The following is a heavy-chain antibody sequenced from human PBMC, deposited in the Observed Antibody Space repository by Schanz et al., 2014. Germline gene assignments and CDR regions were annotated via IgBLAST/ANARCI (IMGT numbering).Heavy chain of an antibody. D-gene: IGHD1-26*01. Sequence: QVQLVQSGAEVKKPGASVKVSCKASGYTFTGHYMHWVRQAPGQGLEWMGWIGGSDGNTNFAQKVQGRVTMTTDTSTSTVYMELRSLTSDDSAVYYCARDRDQWDGNYLDYWGQGTLVTVSS. J-gene: IGHJ4*02. CDR2: IGGSDGNT. CDR3: ARDRDQWDGNYLDY. CDR1: GYTFTGHY. V-gene: IGHV1-18*04.